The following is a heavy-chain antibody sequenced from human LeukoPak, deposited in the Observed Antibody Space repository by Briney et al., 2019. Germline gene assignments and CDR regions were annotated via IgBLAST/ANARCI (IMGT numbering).Heavy chain of an antibody. CDR1: GGSFSGYY. CDR2: INHSGST. Sequence: PSETLSLTCAVYGGSFSGYYWSWIRQPPGKGLEWIGEINHSGSTNYNPSLKSRVTISVDTSKNQFSLKLSSVTAGDTAVYYCARGPPTVTNYYGMDVWGQGTTVTVSS. V-gene: IGHV4-34*01. J-gene: IGHJ6*02. D-gene: IGHD4-17*01. CDR3: ARGPPTVTNYYGMDV.